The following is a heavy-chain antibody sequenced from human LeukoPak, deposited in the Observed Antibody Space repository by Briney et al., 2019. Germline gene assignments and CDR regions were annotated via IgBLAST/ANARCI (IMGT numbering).Heavy chain of an antibody. V-gene: IGHV3-7*01. CDR2: MKEDGSEI. J-gene: IGHJ4*02. CDR3: VRDRGYSNFDY. Sequence: GGSLRLSCAASGFTFSSYSMNWVRQAPGKGLEWVANMKEDGSEINYVDSVKGRFTISRDNAQDSLYLQMNSLRAEDTAVYYCVRDRGYSNFDYWGQGTLVTVSS. D-gene: IGHD4-11*01. CDR1: GFTFSSYS.